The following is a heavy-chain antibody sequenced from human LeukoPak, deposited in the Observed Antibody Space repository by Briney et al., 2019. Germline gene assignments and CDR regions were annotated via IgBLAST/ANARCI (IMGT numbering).Heavy chain of an antibody. CDR3: ARDRATTVTMGHFDY. V-gene: IGHV4-59*12. Sequence: SETLSLTCTVSGGSISSYYWSWIRQPPGKGLEWIGYIYYSGSTNYNPSLKSRVTISVDTSKNQFSLKLSSVTAADTAMYYCARDRATTVTMGHFDYWGQGTLVTVSS. D-gene: IGHD4-17*01. CDR2: IYYSGST. J-gene: IGHJ4*02. CDR1: GGSISSYY.